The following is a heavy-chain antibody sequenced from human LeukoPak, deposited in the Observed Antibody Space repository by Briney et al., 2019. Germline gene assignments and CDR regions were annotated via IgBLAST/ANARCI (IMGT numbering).Heavy chain of an antibody. Sequence: GASLQISCKGSGSIFTNEWIGCVRQQPGKGLEWMGIFYPGDSDTRYSPSFQGQVTISADKSISTAYLQWSSLKASDTAMYYCARLGPDYGDYVFDPWGQGTLVTVSS. CDR1: GSIFTNEW. CDR3: ARLGPDYGDYVFDP. CDR2: FYPGDSDT. J-gene: IGHJ5*02. D-gene: IGHD4-17*01. V-gene: IGHV5-51*01.